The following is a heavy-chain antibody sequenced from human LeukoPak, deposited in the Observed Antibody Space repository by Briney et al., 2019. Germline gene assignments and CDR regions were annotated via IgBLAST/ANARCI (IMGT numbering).Heavy chain of an antibody. CDR1: GGSFSGYY. D-gene: IGHD5-24*01. V-gene: IGHV4-34*01. CDR3: AGSRDGYTY. CDR2: INHSGST. Sequence: SETLSLTCAVYGGSFSGYYWSWIRQPPGKGLEWIGEINHSGSTNYNPSLKSRVTISVDTSKNQFSLKLSSVTAADTAVYYCAGSRDGYTYWGQGTLVTVSS. J-gene: IGHJ4*02.